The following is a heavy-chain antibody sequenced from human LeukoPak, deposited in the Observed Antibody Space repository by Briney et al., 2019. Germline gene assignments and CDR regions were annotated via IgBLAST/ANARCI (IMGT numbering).Heavy chain of an antibody. V-gene: IGHV1-2*06. J-gene: IGHJ5*02. Sequence: ASVKVSCKASGYTFTGYYMHWVRQAPGQGLEWMGRLNPNSGGTNYTQKFQGRVTMTRDTSISTPYMELSRLRSDDTAVYYCARAPYSGRGFDPWGQGTLVTVSS. CDR2: LNPNSGGT. D-gene: IGHD1-26*01. CDR1: GYTFTGYY. CDR3: ARAPYSGRGFDP.